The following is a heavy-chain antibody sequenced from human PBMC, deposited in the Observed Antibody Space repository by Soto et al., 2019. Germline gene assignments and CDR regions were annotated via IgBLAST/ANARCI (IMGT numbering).Heavy chain of an antibody. J-gene: IGHJ4*02. D-gene: IGHD3-22*01. Sequence: GESLKISCKGSGYIFTSYWIGWVRQMPGKGLEWMGIIYPGDSDTRYSPSFQGQVTMSADKSISTAYLQWSSLKASDTAMYYCARIEAGICISMIVVAEFDYCGQLTLVPVSS. CDR1: GYIFTSYW. V-gene: IGHV5-51*01. CDR3: ARIEAGICISMIVVAEFDY. CDR2: IYPGDSDT.